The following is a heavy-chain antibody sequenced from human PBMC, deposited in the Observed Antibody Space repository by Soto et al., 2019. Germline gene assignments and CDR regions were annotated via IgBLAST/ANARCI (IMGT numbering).Heavy chain of an antibody. CDR3: ARHAAGVIVPIDY. CDR2: IYYSGST. V-gene: IGHV4-59*08. D-gene: IGHD3-16*02. Sequence: LEILSLTCTVSGGSISSYCWSWIRQPPGKGLEWIGYIYYSGSTNYNPSLKSRVTISVDTSKNQFSLKLSSVTAADTAVYYCARHAAGVIVPIDYWGQGTLVTVSS. CDR1: GGSISSYC. J-gene: IGHJ4*02.